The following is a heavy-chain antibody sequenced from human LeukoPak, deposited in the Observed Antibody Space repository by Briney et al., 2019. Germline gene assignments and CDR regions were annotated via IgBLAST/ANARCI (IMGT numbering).Heavy chain of an antibody. CDR2: INHSGST. J-gene: IGHJ3*02. V-gene: IGHV4-34*01. D-gene: IGHD6-13*01. CDR3: ASAGIAAAHAFDI. CDR1: GGSFSGYY. Sequence: SETLSLTCAVYGGSFSGYYWSWIRQPPGKGLEWIGEINHSGSTNYNPSLKSRVTISVDTSKDQFSLKLSSVTAADTAVYYCASAGIAAAHAFDIWGQGTMVTVSS.